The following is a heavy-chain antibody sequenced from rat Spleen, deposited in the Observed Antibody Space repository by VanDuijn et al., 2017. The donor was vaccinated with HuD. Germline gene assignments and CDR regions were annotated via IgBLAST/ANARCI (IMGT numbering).Heavy chain of an antibody. V-gene: IGHV5-19*01. CDR3: ARRHYGYTDYFDY. CDR2: ISPSGGST. CDR1: GFTFSNYG. D-gene: IGHD1-9*01. J-gene: IGHJ2*01. Sequence: EVQLVESGGGLVQPGRSLKLSCAASGFTFSNYGMHWIRQAPTKGLEWVASISPSGGSTYYRDSVKGRFTISRDNANRTLSLQMDSLRSEDTATFYCARRHYGYTDYFDYWGQGVMVTVSS.